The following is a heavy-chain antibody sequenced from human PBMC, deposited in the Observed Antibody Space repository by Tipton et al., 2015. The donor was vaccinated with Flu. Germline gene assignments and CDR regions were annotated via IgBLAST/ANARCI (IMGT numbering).Heavy chain of an antibody. D-gene: IGHD2/OR15-2a*01. CDR2: IDIHSRSI. V-gene: IGHV3-48*04. J-gene: IGHJ3*01. Sequence: VQLVQSGGGLIQPGESLRLSCAASGFTVSSNYMSWVRQAPGKGLEWVSKIDIHSRSIDYADSVRGRFTISRDSAKRSVYLQMNSLRVEDTAVYYCARDPFLGTGDAFDVWGRGTMVTVSS. CDR3: ARDPFLGTGDAFDV. CDR1: GFTVSSNY.